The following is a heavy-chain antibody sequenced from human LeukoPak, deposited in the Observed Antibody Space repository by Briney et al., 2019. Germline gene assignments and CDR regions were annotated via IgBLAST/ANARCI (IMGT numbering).Heavy chain of an antibody. CDR2: IIPIVGTA. V-gene: IGHV1-69*05. CDR1: GDTLSSYA. Sequence: SVKLSCKASGDTLSSYATSWVRQANRKGLEWMGRIIPIVGTANYAQKIQGRVTITTDESTSTAYMELSSLRSEDTAVYYCAILGLYDLGAFDIWGQGTMVTVSS. D-gene: IGHD3-16*01. CDR3: AILGLYDLGAFDI. J-gene: IGHJ3*02.